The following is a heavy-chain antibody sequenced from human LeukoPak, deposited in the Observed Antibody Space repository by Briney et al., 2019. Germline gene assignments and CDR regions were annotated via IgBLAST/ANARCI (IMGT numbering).Heavy chain of an antibody. CDR3: ARDRGPCTA. Sequence: AGGSLRLSCAVSGITLSNYGMSWVRQAPGKGLEWVAGISDSGGRTNYADSVKGRFTISRDNPKNTLYLQMNSLRAEDTAVYYCARDRGPCTAWGQGTLVTVSS. CDR1: GITLSNYG. D-gene: IGHD1-26*01. CDR2: ISDSGGRT. J-gene: IGHJ4*02. V-gene: IGHV3-23*01.